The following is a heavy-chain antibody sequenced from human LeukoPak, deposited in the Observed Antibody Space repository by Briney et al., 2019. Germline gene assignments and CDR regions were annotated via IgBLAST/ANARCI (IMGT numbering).Heavy chain of an antibody. CDR3: ARETRRGWAYYYYMDV. Sequence: SETLSLTCTVSGGSISSYYWSWIRQPAGKGLEWIGRIYTSGSTNYNPSLKSRVTMSVDTSKNQFSLKLSSVTAADTAVYYCARETRRGWAYYYYMDVWGKGTAVTISS. CDR1: GGSISSYY. D-gene: IGHD6-19*01. V-gene: IGHV4-4*07. J-gene: IGHJ6*03. CDR2: IYTSGST.